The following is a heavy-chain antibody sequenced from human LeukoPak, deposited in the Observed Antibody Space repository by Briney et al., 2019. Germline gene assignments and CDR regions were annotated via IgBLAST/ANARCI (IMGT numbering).Heavy chain of an antibody. CDR2: ISAYNGNT. CDR1: GYTFTSYG. J-gene: IGHJ1*01. D-gene: IGHD4-23*01. Sequence: ASVKVSCKASGYTFTSYGIIWVRQAPGQGLEGMGWISAYNGNTNYAQKLQGRVTITTDTSTSTAYIEVRSLRCDGAAGYYLWTLLDYGGHSVEYSGQGTLGPVS. V-gene: IGHV1-18*01. CDR3: WTLLDYGGHSVEY.